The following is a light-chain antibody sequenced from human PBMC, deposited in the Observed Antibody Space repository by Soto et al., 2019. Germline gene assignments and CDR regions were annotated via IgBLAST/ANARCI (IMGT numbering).Light chain of an antibody. V-gene: IGKV3D-20*02. CDR1: QSVSSSY. J-gene: IGKJ4*01. CDR3: QQRSNWLT. Sequence: EIVLSQSPATLSLPPGERATLSCRASQSVSSSYLAWYQQKPGQAPRLLIYGASGRATGIPDRFSGSGSGTDFTLTISSLEPEDFAIYYCQQRSNWLTFGEGTKVDIK. CDR2: GAS.